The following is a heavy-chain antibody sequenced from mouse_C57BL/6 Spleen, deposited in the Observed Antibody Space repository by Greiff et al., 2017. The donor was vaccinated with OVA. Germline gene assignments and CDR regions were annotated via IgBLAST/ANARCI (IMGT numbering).Heavy chain of an antibody. CDR2: IDPANGNT. CDR1: GFNIKNTY. D-gene: IGHD1-1*01. J-gene: IGHJ2*01. V-gene: IGHV14-3*01. Sequence: EVQLQQSVAELVRPGASVKLSCTASGFNIKNTYMHWVKQRPEQGLEWIGRIDPANGNTKYAPKFQGKATITADTSSNTAYLQLSSLTSEDTAIYYCAPRGNYGSGGPLYFDYWGQGTTLTVSS. CDR3: APRGNYGSGGPLYFDY.